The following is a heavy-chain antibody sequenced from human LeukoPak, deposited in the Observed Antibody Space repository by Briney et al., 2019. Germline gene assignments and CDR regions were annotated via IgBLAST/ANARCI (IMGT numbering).Heavy chain of an antibody. CDR1: GYNFPIYW. J-gene: IGHJ4*02. CDR3: TRPVVPAAMTEDY. Sequence: GESLKISCKGSGYNFPIYWIAWVRQMPGKGLEWVGRIRSKANSYATAYAASVKGRFTISRDDSKNTAYLQMNSLKTEDTAVYYRTRPVVPAAMTEDYWGQGTLVTVSS. CDR2: IRSKANSYAT. D-gene: IGHD2-2*01. V-gene: IGHV3-73*01.